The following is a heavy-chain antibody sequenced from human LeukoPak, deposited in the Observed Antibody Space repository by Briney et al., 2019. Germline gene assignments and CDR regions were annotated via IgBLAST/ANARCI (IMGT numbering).Heavy chain of an antibody. J-gene: IGHJ4*02. CDR2: IGSSGGST. V-gene: IGHV3-23*01. CDR3: AKGGYSYGP. D-gene: IGHD5-18*01. Sequence: GGSLRLSCAASGFTFTIYAMTWVRQAPGKGLEWVSTIGSSGGSTYYADSVKGRFTISRDNSKNTLYLQMSSLRAEDTALYYCAKGGYSYGPWGQGTLVTVSS. CDR1: GFTFTIYA.